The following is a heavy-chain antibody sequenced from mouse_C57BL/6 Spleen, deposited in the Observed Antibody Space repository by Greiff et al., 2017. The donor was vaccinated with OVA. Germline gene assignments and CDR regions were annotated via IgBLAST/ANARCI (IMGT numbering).Heavy chain of an antibody. CDR1: GYTFTSYW. J-gene: IGHJ2*01. CDR3: ARGGSLDY. V-gene: IGHV1-50*01. D-gene: IGHD1-1*01. CDR2: IDPSDSYT. Sequence: QVQLQQSGAELVKPGASVKLSCKASGYTFTSYWMQWVKQRPGQGLEWIGEIDPSDSYTNSNQKFKGKATLTVDTSSSTAYMQLSSLTSEDSAVYYCARGGSLDYWGQGTTLTVSS.